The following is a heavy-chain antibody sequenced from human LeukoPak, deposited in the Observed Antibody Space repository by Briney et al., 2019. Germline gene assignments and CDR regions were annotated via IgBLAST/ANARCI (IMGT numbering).Heavy chain of an antibody. CDR3: AKPRPTLMTTVTIY. J-gene: IGHJ4*02. Sequence: QPGGSLRLSCAASGFTFSSYAMSWVRQAPGKGLEWDSAISGSGGSTYYADSVKGRFAISRDNSKNTLYLQMSSLRAEDTAVYYCAKPRPTLMTTVTIYWGQGTLVTVSS. CDR1: GFTFSSYA. V-gene: IGHV3-23*01. D-gene: IGHD4-17*01. CDR2: ISGSGGST.